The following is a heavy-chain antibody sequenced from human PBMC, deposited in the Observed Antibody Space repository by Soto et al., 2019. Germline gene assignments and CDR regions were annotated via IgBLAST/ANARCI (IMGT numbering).Heavy chain of an antibody. CDR1: GVTISGYW. J-gene: IGHJ5*02. Sequence: EVQLVESGGDLVQPGGSLRLSCAASGVTISGYWMHWVRQAPGKGLVWVSRISSDGSRTDYADSVKGRSTISRDNAMNTVHLQMNSLRVEDTAVYYCARSCCREQNWFDPWGQGTLVTVSS. CDR2: ISSDGSRT. V-gene: IGHV3-74*01. CDR3: ARSCCREQNWFDP. D-gene: IGHD2-15*01.